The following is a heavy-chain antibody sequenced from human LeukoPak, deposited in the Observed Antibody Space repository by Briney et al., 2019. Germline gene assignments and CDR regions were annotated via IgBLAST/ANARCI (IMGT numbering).Heavy chain of an antibody. CDR2: MNHDGSEK. CDR1: GFTFSSYW. D-gene: IGHD3-16*01. CDR3: ARYFYDSYTSSFRFVS. Sequence: GGSLRLSCAASGFTFSSYWMNWVRQAPGKGLEWVANMNHDGSEKYYVDSVKGRFTISRDNAKNSLYLQMNSLRVEDTAIYYCARYFYDSYTSSFRFVSWGQGTLVTVSS. V-gene: IGHV3-7*01. J-gene: IGHJ5*01.